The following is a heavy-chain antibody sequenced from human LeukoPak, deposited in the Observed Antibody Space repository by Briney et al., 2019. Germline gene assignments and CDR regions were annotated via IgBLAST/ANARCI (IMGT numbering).Heavy chain of an antibody. CDR2: IKQDGSEK. CDR1: GFTFSSYW. V-gene: IGHV3-7*01. J-gene: IGHJ4*02. CDR3: ARASRTVIVVVTRFDY. D-gene: IGHD3-22*01. Sequence: TGGSLRLSCAASGFTFSSYWMSWVRQAPGKGLEWVANIKQDGSEKYYVDSVKGRFTISRDNAKNSLYLQMNSLRAEDTAVYYCARASRTVIVVVTRFDYWGQGTLVTVSS.